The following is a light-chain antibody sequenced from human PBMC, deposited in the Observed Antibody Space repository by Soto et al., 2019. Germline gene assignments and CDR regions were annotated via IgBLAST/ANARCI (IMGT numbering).Light chain of an antibody. V-gene: IGKV3-15*01. CDR2: GAS. Sequence: EIVMTQSPATLSVSPGERVILSCRASQSVSDNLAWYQQKPGQAPRLLIYGASTRATTIPARFSGSGSGTEFTLTISSLLSEDFAVYYCQQSNNWPYTFGQGTRLDIK. CDR3: QQSNNWPYT. J-gene: IGKJ2*01. CDR1: QSVSDN.